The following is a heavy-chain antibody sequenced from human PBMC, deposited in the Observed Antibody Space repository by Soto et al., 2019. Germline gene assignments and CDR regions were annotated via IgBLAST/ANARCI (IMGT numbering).Heavy chain of an antibody. CDR3: AKLGGWASSSKVGRFDH. CDR2: ISASSASI. CDR1: GFTFGTSD. Sequence: PGGYLRLSCEASGFTFGTSDMSWVRQAPGKGPESVSSISASSASIYYAYSVKGRFTISRDNSTYALYLQMNSLRAEDTALYSCAKLGGWASSSKVGRFDHWGQGTQVTVSS. D-gene: IGHD6-6*01. J-gene: IGHJ4*02. V-gene: IGHV3-23*01.